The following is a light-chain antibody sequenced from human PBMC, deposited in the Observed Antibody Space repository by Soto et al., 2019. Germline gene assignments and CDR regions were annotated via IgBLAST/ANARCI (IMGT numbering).Light chain of an antibody. J-gene: IGKJ1*01. CDR3: QHYNSYSGT. Sequence: DIQMTQSPSTLSASVGDRVTITCRASQSISSWLAWYQQKPGKAPKLLIYKASSLESGVPSRFSGSGSGTEFTLTISSLQPDDFATYYCQHYNSYSGTFGQGTKGEIK. V-gene: IGKV1-5*03. CDR1: QSISSW. CDR2: KAS.